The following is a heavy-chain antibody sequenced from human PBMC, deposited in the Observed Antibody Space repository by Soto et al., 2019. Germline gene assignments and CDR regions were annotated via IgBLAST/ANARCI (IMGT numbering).Heavy chain of an antibody. CDR1: GGSISSSSYY. CDR2: IYYSGST. V-gene: IGHV4-39*01. J-gene: IGHJ5*02. D-gene: IGHD6-19*01. Sequence: QLQLQESGPGLVKPSETLSLTCTVSGGSISSSSYYWGWIRQPPGKGLEWIGSIYYSGSTYYNPSLKSRVTLSVDTSKNQFSLKLSSVTAADTAVYYCARRPFIAVAGTGWFDPWGQGTLVTVSS. CDR3: ARRPFIAVAGTGWFDP.